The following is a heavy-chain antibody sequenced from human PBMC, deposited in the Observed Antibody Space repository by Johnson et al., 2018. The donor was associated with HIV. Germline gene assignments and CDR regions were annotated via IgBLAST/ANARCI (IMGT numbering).Heavy chain of an antibody. CDR2: IKQDGSEK. Sequence: VQLVESGGGVVRPGGSLRLSCAASGFTFDDYGMSWVRQAPGKGLEWVANIKQDGSEKYSVDTVKGRFTISRDNAKNSLYLQMNSLRAEDTAVYYCAFRHNWNYGDAFDIWGQGTMVTVSS. D-gene: IGHD1-7*01. V-gene: IGHV3-7*01. CDR1: GFTFDDYG. J-gene: IGHJ3*02. CDR3: AFRHNWNYGDAFDI.